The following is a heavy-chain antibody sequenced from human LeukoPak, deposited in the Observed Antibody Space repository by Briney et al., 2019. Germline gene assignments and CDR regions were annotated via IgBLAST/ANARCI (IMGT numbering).Heavy chain of an antibody. Sequence: GGSLRLSCAVSGLTFSSSWMDWVRQAPGKGLEWVASINPDGNKKYSADSVKGRFTISRDNAVNSLYLQMNSLRVEDTAFYYCARDLAYSRLDYWGQGMLVTVSS. CDR1: GLTFSSSW. J-gene: IGHJ4*02. CDR3: ARDLAYSRLDY. D-gene: IGHD5-18*01. CDR2: INPDGNKK. V-gene: IGHV3-7*01.